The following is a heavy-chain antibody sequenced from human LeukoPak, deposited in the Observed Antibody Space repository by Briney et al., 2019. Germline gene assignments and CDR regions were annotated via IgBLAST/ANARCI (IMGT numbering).Heavy chain of an antibody. Sequence: PSETLSLTCTVSGGSISSYYWSWIRQPAGKGLEWIGRIYTSGSTNYNPSLKSRVTISVDTSKNQFSLKLSSVTAADTAVYYCASGYDYVWGSYRPLDIWGQGTMVTVSS. CDR3: ASGYDYVWGSYRPLDI. CDR1: GGSISSYY. D-gene: IGHD3-16*02. CDR2: IYTSGST. V-gene: IGHV4-4*07. J-gene: IGHJ3*02.